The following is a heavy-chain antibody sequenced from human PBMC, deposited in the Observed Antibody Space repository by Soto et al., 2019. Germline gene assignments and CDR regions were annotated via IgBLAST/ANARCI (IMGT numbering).Heavy chain of an antibody. CDR3: ARESAVNIVATMDYYFDY. J-gene: IGHJ4*02. V-gene: IGHV3-7*01. CDR1: GFTFSSYW. D-gene: IGHD5-12*01. CDR2: IKQDGSEK. Sequence: EVQLVESGGGLVQPGGSLRLSCAASGFTFSSYWMSWVRQAPGKGLEWVANIKQDGSEKYYVDSVKGQFTISIDNAKNSLYLQMNTLRAEDTAVYYCARESAVNIVATMDYYFDYWGQGTLVTVSS.